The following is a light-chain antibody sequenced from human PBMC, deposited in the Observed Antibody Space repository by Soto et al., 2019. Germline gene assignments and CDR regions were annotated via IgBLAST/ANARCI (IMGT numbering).Light chain of an antibody. CDR1: QGISNY. CDR3: QKYNSAPQT. CDR2: AAS. Sequence: DIQMTQSPSSLSASVGDRVTITCRASQGISNYLAWYQQKPGKVPKLLIYAASTLQSGVPSRFSGRGSGTDFTLTISSLPPEDVSTYYCQKYNSAPQTFGQGTQVEIK. J-gene: IGKJ1*01. V-gene: IGKV1-27*01.